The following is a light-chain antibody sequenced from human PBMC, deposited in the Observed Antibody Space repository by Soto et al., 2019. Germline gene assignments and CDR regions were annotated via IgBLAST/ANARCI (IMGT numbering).Light chain of an antibody. J-gene: IGLJ3*02. V-gene: IGLV6-57*03. CDR3: QSYDSSNWV. CDR2: EDN. Sequence: QSVSESPGKTVTISCTRSSGSIASNYVQWYQQRPGSAPTTVIYEDNQRPSGVPDRFSGSIDSSSNSASLTISGLKTEDEADYYCQSYDSSNWVFGGGTKLTGL. CDR1: SGSIASNY.